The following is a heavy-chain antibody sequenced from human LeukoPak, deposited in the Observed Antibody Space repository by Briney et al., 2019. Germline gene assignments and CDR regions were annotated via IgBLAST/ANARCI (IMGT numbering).Heavy chain of an antibody. CDR3: ARVSGSGWPHYFDY. Sequence: SETLSLTCAVYGGSLSGYYWSWIRQPPGKGLEWIGEINHSGSTNYNPSLKSRVTISVDTSKNQFSLKLSSVTAADTAVYYCARVSGSGWPHYFDYWGQGTLVTVSS. CDR2: INHSGST. D-gene: IGHD6-19*01. V-gene: IGHV4-34*01. CDR1: GGSLSGYY. J-gene: IGHJ4*02.